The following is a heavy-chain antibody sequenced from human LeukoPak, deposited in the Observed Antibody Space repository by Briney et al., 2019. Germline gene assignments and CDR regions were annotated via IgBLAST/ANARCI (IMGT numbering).Heavy chain of an antibody. V-gene: IGHV3-23*01. CDR3: ARRETIFGVVGRDYYYMDV. D-gene: IGHD3-3*01. CDR2: ICGSGGST. J-gene: IGHJ6*03. CDR1: GFTFSSYA. Sequence: GGSLRLSCAASGFTFSSYAMSWVRQAPGKGLEWVSAICGSGGSTYYADSVKGRFTISRDNSKNSLYLQMNSLRAEDTAVYYCARRETIFGVVGRDYYYMDVWGKGTTVTVSS.